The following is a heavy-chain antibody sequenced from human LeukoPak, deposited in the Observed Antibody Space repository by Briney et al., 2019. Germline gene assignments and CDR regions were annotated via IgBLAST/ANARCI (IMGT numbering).Heavy chain of an antibody. CDR1: GFIFSTYA. J-gene: IGHJ4*02. D-gene: IGHD6-19*01. V-gene: IGHV3-23*01. CDR3: AKDLIRLAYYFDY. CDR2: ISGSGGGT. Sequence: GGSLRLSCAASGFIFSTYAMSWVRQAPGKGLEWVSAISGSGGGTYYADSVRGRFTISRDNSKNTLYLQMNSLRAEDTAVYYCAKDLIRLAYYFDYWGQGTLVTVSS.